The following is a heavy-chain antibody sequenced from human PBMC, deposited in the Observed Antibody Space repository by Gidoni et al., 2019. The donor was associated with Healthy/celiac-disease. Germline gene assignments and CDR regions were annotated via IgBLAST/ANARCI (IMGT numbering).Heavy chain of an antibody. V-gene: IGHV1-18*01. J-gene: IGHJ6*03. D-gene: IGHD5-12*01. CDR1: GYTFTSYG. CDR3: ARVYSGYDLDYYYYYYMDV. CDR2: ISAYNGNT. Sequence: QVQLVQSGAEVKKPGASVKVSCKASGYTFTSYGISWVRQAPGQGLEWMGWISAYNGNTNYAQKLQGRVTMTTDTSTSTAYMELRSLRSDDTAVYYCARVYSGYDLDYYYYYYMDVWGKGTTVTVSS.